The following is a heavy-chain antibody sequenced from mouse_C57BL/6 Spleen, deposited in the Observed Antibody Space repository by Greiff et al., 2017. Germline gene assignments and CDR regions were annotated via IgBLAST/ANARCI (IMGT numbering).Heavy chain of an antibody. CDR1: GFTFSDYG. J-gene: IGHJ1*03. D-gene: IGHD2-4*01. V-gene: IGHV5-17*01. CDR2: ISSGSSTI. CDR3: ARGGLREGYFDV. Sequence: EVKLVESGGGLVKPGGSLKLSCAASGFTFSDYGMHWVRQAPEKGLEWVAYISSGSSTIYYADTVKGRFTISRDNAKNTLVLQMTSLRSEDTAMYYCARGGLREGYFDVWGTGTTVTVSS.